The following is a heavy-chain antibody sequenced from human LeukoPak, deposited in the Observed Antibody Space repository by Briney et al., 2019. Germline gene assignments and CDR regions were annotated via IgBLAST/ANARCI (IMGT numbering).Heavy chain of an antibody. V-gene: IGHV4-31*03. J-gene: IGHJ4*02. Sequence: SQTLSPTCTVSGGSISSGGYYWSWIRQHPGKGLEWIGYIYYSGSTYYNPSLKSRVTISVDTSKNQFSLKLSSVTAADTAVYYCARVGTLYYYDSSGYYPDYWGQGTLVTVSS. CDR1: GGSISSGGYY. D-gene: IGHD3-22*01. CDR2: IYYSGST. CDR3: ARVGTLYYYDSSGYYPDY.